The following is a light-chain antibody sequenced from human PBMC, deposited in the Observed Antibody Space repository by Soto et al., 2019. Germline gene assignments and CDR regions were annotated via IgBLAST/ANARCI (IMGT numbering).Light chain of an antibody. CDR1: QSVSSSY. J-gene: IGKJ1*01. V-gene: IGKV3-20*01. Sequence: EIVLTQSPGTLSLSPGERATLSCRASQSVSSSYLAWYQQKPGQAPRLLIYGASSRATGIPDRFRGSGSGTYFTLTISRREPEDFAVYYWQQYASSRTFGQGTKVEIK. CDR3: QQYASSRT. CDR2: GAS.